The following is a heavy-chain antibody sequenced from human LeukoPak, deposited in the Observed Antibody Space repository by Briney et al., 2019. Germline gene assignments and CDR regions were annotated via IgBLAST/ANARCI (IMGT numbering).Heavy chain of an antibody. J-gene: IGHJ4*02. Sequence: SETLSLTCIASGGSISNYYWSWIRQPPGKGLEWIGYIYYTGITNYNPSLKSRVTISVDTSKNHFSLNLSSVTAADTAVYYCARHTSYGGNSAFGDWGQGTLVTVSS. D-gene: IGHD4-23*01. CDR3: ARHTSYGGNSAFGD. V-gene: IGHV4-59*08. CDR1: GGSISNYY. CDR2: IYYTGIT.